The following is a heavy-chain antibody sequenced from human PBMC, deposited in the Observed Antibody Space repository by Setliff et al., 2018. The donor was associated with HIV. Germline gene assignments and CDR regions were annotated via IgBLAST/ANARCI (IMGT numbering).Heavy chain of an antibody. Sequence: PGESLKISCKGSAYSFTTFWIAWVRQMPGKGLEWMGIIYPGDSDTTYSPSFQGQVTISVDKSISTAYLQWSSLKASDSAMYYCARQTVHTTHSLDFGSPNRDYYYGMDVWVPETLLVTVSS. CDR3: ARQTVHTTHSLDFGSPNRDYYYGMDV. V-gene: IGHV5-51*01. J-gene: IGHJ6*02. D-gene: IGHD1-1*01. CDR2: IYPGDSDT. CDR1: AYSFTTFW.